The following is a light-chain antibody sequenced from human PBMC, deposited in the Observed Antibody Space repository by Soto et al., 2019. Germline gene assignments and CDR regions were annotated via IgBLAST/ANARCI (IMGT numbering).Light chain of an antibody. J-gene: IGKJ3*01. CDR3: QQRSNWPLT. Sequence: EIVLTQSPVTTSCSSGKKATLCCXXSQTVSRMYLSWFQQKPGQAPRLLIYGTSTRATGIPARFSGSGSGTDFTLTISSLEPEDFAVYYCQQRSNWPLTFGPGTKVDIK. V-gene: IGKV3-11*01. CDR1: QTVSRMY. CDR2: GTS.